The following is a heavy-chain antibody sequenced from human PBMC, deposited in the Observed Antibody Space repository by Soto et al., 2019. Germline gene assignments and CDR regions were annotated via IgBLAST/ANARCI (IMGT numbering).Heavy chain of an antibody. D-gene: IGHD5-12*01. J-gene: IGHJ4*02. CDR3: ARVPRRDGYNRYYFDY. CDR1: GFTFGDYG. CDR2: INWNGGST. V-gene: IGHV3-20*04. Sequence: GGSLRLSCAASGFTFGDYGMSWVRQAPGKGLEWVSGINWNGGSTGYADSVKGRFTISRDNAKNSLYLQMNSLRAEDTALYYCARVPRRDGYNRYYFDYWGQGTLVTVSS.